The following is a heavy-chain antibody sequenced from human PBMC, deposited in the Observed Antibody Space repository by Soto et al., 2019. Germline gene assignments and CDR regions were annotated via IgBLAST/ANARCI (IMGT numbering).Heavy chain of an antibody. D-gene: IGHD6-6*01. CDR2: IDPSDSYT. CDR3: ARHGGSSDFDY. V-gene: IGHV5-10-1*01. CDR1: GYRFTSYW. J-gene: IGHJ4*02. Sequence: GESLKISCMGSGYRFTSYWISWVRQMPGKGLEWMGRIDPSDSYTNYSPSFQGHVTISADKSISTAYLQWSSLKASDTAMYYCARHGGSSDFDYWGQGTLVTVSS.